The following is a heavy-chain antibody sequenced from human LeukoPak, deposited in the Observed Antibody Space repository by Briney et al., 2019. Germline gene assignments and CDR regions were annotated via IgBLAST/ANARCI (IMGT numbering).Heavy chain of an antibody. D-gene: IGHD2-15*01. CDR2: IYPGDSDT. J-gene: IGHJ4*02. Sequence: GASLKISCKGSGYSFTSYWIGWVRQMPGKGLEWMGIIYPGDSDTRYSPSFQGQVTISADKSISTAYLQWSSLKASDTAMYYCARRGDTYCSGGSCYGVDYWGQGTLVTVPS. V-gene: IGHV5-51*01. CDR3: ARRGDTYCSGGSCYGVDY. CDR1: GYSFTSYW.